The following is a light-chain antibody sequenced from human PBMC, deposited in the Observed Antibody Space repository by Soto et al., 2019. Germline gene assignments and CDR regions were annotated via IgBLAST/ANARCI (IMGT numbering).Light chain of an antibody. CDR1: QSLLHSNGYNY. CDR2: LGS. V-gene: IGKV2-28*01. CDR3: MQALQSPLT. J-gene: IGKJ4*01. Sequence: DSVMTQSPRSLPVTPGEPASISCRSSQSLLHSNGYNYLDWYLQKPGQSPQLLIYLGSNRASGVPDRFSGSGSGTDFTLKISRVEAEDVGLYYCMQALQSPLTFGGGTKVEIK.